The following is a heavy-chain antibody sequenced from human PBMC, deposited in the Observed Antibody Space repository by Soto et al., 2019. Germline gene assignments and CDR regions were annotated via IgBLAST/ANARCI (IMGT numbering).Heavy chain of an antibody. Sequence: SETLSLTCAVYGGSFSGYYWSWIRQPPGKGLEWIGEINHSGSTNYNPSLKSRVTISVDTSKNQFSLKLSSVTAADTAVYYCARGYRGYDSSGYSLFDYWGQGTLVTVSS. D-gene: IGHD3-22*01. J-gene: IGHJ4*02. CDR3: ARGYRGYDSSGYSLFDY. V-gene: IGHV4-34*01. CDR1: GGSFSGYY. CDR2: INHSGST.